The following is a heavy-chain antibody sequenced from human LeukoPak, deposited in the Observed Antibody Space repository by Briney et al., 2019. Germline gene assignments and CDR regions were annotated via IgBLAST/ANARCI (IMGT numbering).Heavy chain of an antibody. CDR2: IYTSGST. V-gene: IGHV4-4*09. J-gene: IGHJ3*02. D-gene: IGHD1-26*01. CDR3: ARHFRRDSGLGEAFDI. Sequence: PSETLSLTCTVSGGSISSYYWSWIRQPPGKGLEWIGYIYTSGSTNYNPSLKSRVTISVDTSKNQFSLKLSSVTAADTAVYYCARHFRRDSGLGEAFDIWGQGTMVTVSS. CDR1: GGSISSYY.